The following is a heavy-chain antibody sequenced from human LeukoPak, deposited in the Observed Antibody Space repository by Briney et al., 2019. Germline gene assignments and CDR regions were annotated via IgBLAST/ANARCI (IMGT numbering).Heavy chain of an antibody. V-gene: IGHV4-4*02. CDR2: INHSGST. J-gene: IGHJ4*02. CDR1: GGSISSSNW. Sequence: PSETLSLTCAVSGGSISSSNWWSWVRQPPGKGLEWIGEINHSGSTNYNPSLKSRVTISVDTSKNQFSLKLSSVTAADTAVYYCARDLIVPDAMTGSGSYSTDYWGQGTLATVSS. CDR3: ARDLIVPDAMTGSGSYSTDY. D-gene: IGHD3-10*01.